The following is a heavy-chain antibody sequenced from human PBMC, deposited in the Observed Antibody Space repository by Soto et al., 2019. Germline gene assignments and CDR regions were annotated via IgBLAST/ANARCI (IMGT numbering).Heavy chain of an antibody. D-gene: IGHD3-3*01. CDR3: ARAITIFGVVSIFDY. CDR2: IYYSGST. Sequence: PSGTLSLTCTVSGGSISSCGYYWSWIRQHPGKGLEWIGYIYYSGSTYYNPFLKSRVTISVDTSKNQFSLKLSSVTAADTAVYYCARAITIFGVVSIFDYWGQGTLVTVSS. V-gene: IGHV4-31*03. CDR1: GGSISSCGYY. J-gene: IGHJ4*02.